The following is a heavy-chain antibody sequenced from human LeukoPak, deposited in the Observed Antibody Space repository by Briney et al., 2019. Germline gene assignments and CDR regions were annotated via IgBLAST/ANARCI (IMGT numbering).Heavy chain of an antibody. CDR3: ASSPDGSGSYNTY. Sequence: RASVKVSCKASGYTFTSYGISWVRQAPGQGLEWMGWISAYNGNTNYVQKLQGKVTMTTDTSTSTAYMELRSLRSDDTAVYYCASSPDGSGSYNTYWGQGTLVTVSS. D-gene: IGHD3-10*01. CDR1: GYTFTSYG. J-gene: IGHJ4*02. V-gene: IGHV1-18*01. CDR2: ISAYNGNT.